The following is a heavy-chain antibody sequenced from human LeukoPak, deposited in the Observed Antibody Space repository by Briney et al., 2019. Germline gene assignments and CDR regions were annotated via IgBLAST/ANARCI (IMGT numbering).Heavy chain of an antibody. J-gene: IGHJ4*02. CDR3: AQWHTVDY. CDR1: GFTFSSAP. D-gene: IGHD2-8*01. CDR2: IGGSGGNT. V-gene: IGHV3-23*01. Sequence: GGSLRLSCAASGFTFSSAPMSWVRQAPGKGLEWVSVIGGSGGNTNYADSVRGRFTISRDNSKNTLYLQMNSLRAEDTAVYYCAQWHTVDYWGQGTLVTVPS.